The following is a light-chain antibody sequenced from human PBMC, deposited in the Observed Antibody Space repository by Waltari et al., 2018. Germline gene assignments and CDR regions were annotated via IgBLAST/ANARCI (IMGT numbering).Light chain of an antibody. CDR1: ISNIAIRD. CDR2: ENN. V-gene: IGLV1-51*02. CDR3: GAWDTSLNAGV. Sequence: QSILTQPPSVSAAPGPKVTISCPGTISNIAIRDVYWYLQVPGTPPKLLIHENNKRPSGIPDRFSASKSGTIATLDISGLQTGDEADYYCGAWDTSLNAGVIGGGTKLTVL. J-gene: IGLJ3*02.